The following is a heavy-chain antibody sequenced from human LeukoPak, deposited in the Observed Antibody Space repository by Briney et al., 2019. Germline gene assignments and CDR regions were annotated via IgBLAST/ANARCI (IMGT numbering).Heavy chain of an antibody. D-gene: IGHD1-26*01. V-gene: IGHV3-9*01. CDR3: VKDSPPRYSGSPPAY. Sequence: GRSLRLSCAASGFTFDDYAMHWVRQAPGKGLEWVSGISWNSGSIAYADSVKGRFTISRDNAKNSLYLQMNSLRADDTAVYYCVKDSPPRYSGSPPAYWGQGTLVTVSS. CDR2: ISWNSGSI. CDR1: GFTFDDYA. J-gene: IGHJ4*02.